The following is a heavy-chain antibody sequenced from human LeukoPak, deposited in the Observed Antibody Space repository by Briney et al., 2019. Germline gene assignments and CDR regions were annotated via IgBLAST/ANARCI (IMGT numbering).Heavy chain of an antibody. Sequence: GGSLRLSCAASGFTFSDYYMSWIRQAPGKGLERVSYISSSGSAIYYADSVKGRFTISRDNAKNSLYLRMNSLRAEDTAVYYCARTPYYYYYGMDVWGQGTTVTVSS. CDR1: GFTFSDYY. J-gene: IGHJ6*02. CDR2: ISSSGSAI. V-gene: IGHV3-11*01. CDR3: ARTPYYYYYGMDV.